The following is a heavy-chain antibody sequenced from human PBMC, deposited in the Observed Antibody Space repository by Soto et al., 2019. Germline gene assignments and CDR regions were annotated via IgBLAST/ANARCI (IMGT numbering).Heavy chain of an antibody. J-gene: IGHJ4*02. D-gene: IGHD1-7*01. V-gene: IGHV3-33*01. CDR3: ARGNWNYGYFDY. Sequence: QVQLVESGGGVVQPGRSLRLSCAASGFTVSNYGMHWVRQAPGKGLEWVAVIWYDGGHKDNADSVRGRFTISRDNSKNPLYLQMNSLRAEDTAVYYCARGNWNYGYFDYWGQGTLVTVSS. CDR2: IWYDGGHK. CDR1: GFTVSNYG.